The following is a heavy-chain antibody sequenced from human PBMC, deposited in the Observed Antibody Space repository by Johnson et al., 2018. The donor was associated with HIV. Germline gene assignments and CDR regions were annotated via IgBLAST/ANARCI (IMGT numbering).Heavy chain of an antibody. CDR1: GFTFSSYA. V-gene: IGHV3-30*04. Sequence: QMQLVESGGGVVQPGRSLRLSCSASGFTFSSYAMHWVRQAPGKWLEWVAIISYDGSNKYYADSVKGRFTISRDNSKNTLYLQMNSLRAEDTAIYYCVKGMDSSSWYAFDIWGQGTMVTVSS. J-gene: IGHJ3*02. CDR2: ISYDGSNK. CDR3: VKGMDSSSWYAFDI. D-gene: IGHD6-13*01.